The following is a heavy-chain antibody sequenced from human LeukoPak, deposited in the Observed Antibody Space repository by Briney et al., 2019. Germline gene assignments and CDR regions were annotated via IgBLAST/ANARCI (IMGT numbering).Heavy chain of an antibody. D-gene: IGHD5-18*01. J-gene: IGHJ4*02. CDR3: ASQKGWGYRNLGQFDY. Sequence: PGGSLRLSCAASGFTFSSYAMSWVRQAPGKGLEWVSYISSSGSTIYYADSVKGRFTISRDNAKNSLYLQMNSLRAEDTAVYYCASQKGWGYRNLGQFDYWGQGTLVTVSS. V-gene: IGHV3-48*04. CDR2: ISSSGSTI. CDR1: GFTFSSYA.